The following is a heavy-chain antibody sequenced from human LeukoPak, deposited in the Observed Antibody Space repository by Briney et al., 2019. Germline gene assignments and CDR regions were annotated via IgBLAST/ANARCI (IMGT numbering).Heavy chain of an antibody. V-gene: IGHV3-23*01. CDR2: ISGSGGST. CDR1: GFTFSTYS. CDR3: AKDSSGWYGGRFDY. J-gene: IGHJ4*02. D-gene: IGHD6-19*01. Sequence: HPGGSLRLSCAASGFTFSTYSMSWVRQAPGKGLEWVSAISGSGGSTYYADSVKGRFTISRDNSKNTLYLQMNSLRAEDTAVYYCAKDSSGWYGGRFDYWGQGTLVTVSS.